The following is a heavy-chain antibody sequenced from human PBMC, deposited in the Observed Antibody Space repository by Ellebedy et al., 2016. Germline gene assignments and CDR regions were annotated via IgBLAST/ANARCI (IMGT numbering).Heavy chain of an antibody. D-gene: IGHD4-17*01. Sequence: WFRQPPGKGPEWIGSIYYGVTTDYNPSLKSRATISVDTSKNQFSLRLNFVTAADTAVYYCARDQGYGDHYYDYWGQGTLVTVSS. J-gene: IGHJ4*02. CDR3: ARDQGYGDHYYDY. CDR2: IYYGVTT. V-gene: IGHV4-39*07.